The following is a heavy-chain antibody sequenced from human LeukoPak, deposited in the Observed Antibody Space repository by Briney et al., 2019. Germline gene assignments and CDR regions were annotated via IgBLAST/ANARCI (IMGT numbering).Heavy chain of an antibody. CDR3: ASWGHYYGSGSYIN. Sequence: SETLSLTCTVSGGYISSYYWSWIRQPPGKGLEWIGYIYYSGSTNYNPSLKSRVTISVDTSKNQFSLKLSSVTAADTAVYYCASWGHYYGSGSYINWGQGTLVTVSS. V-gene: IGHV4-59*01. D-gene: IGHD3-10*01. CDR1: GGYISSYY. CDR2: IYYSGST. J-gene: IGHJ4*02.